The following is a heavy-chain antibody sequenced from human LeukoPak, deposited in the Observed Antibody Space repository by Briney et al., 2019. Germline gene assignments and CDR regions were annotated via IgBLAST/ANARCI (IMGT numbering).Heavy chain of an antibody. CDR2: IYYSGST. CDR1: GGSISPYY. V-gene: IGHV4-59*01. Sequence: PSETLSLTCTVSGGSISPYYWSWIRQPPGKGLEWIGYIYYSGSTNYNPSLKSRVTISVDTSKNQFSLKLSSVTAADTAVYYCARDPSPWFGESSDRWFDPWGQGTLVTVSS. D-gene: IGHD3-10*01. J-gene: IGHJ5*02. CDR3: ARDPSPWFGESSDRWFDP.